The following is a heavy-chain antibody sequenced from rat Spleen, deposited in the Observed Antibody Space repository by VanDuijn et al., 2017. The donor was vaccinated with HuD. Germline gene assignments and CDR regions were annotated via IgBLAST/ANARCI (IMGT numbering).Heavy chain of an antibody. J-gene: IGHJ3*01. CDR3: ATFMYTSDYYYVWFAY. Sequence: VQLKESGPGLVKPSQSLSLTCSVTGYSITSNYWGWIRKFPGNKMEWIGHISYSGSTSYNPSLKSRISITRDTSKNQFFLQVSSVTTEDTATYYCATFMYTSDYYYVWFAYWGQGSLVTVSS. V-gene: IGHV3-1*01. D-gene: IGHD1-6*01. CDR1: GYSITSNY. CDR2: ISYSGST.